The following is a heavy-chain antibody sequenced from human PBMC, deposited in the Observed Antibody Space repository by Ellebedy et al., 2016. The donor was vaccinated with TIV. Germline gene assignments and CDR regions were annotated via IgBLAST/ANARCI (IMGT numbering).Heavy chain of an antibody. J-gene: IGHJ6*03. CDR1: GFTFSSYA. CDR3: AKDGGSYSSSSVTYYYYYMDV. Sequence: GGSLRLXCAASGFTFSSYAMSWVRQAPGKGLEWVSAISGSGGSTYYADSVKGRFTISRDNSKNTLYLQMNSLRAEDTAVYYCAKDGGSYSSSSVTYYYYYMDVWGKGTTVTVSS. V-gene: IGHV3-23*01. CDR2: ISGSGGST. D-gene: IGHD6-6*01.